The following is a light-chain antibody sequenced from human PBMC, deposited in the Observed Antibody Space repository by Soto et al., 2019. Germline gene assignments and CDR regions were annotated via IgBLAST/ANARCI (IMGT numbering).Light chain of an antibody. J-gene: IGKJ5*01. Sequence: EIVLTQSPGTLSLSPGESATLSCRASQSIAWYLAWYQQKPGQAPRLLIYDASTRAADIPARFSGSGSGTDFSLTISSLEPEDFAIYYCQQRSNWPPITFGQGTRLEIK. V-gene: IGKV3-11*01. CDR2: DAS. CDR3: QQRSNWPPIT. CDR1: QSIAWY.